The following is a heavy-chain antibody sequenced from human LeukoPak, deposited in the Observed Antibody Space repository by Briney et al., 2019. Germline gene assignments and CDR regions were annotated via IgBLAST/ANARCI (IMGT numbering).Heavy chain of an antibody. J-gene: IGHJ4*02. CDR2: ISTRDNTI. Sequence: GGSLRLSCATSGFSFSSYAMSWIRQTPGKGLEWLSYISTRDNTIQYADSVKGRFTISRDNANNSVFLQMNNLRAEDSAIYYCARGARWAYYFDYWGQGSLVTVSS. CDR3: ARGARWAYYFDY. D-gene: IGHD4-23*01. CDR1: GFSFSSYA. V-gene: IGHV3-11*01.